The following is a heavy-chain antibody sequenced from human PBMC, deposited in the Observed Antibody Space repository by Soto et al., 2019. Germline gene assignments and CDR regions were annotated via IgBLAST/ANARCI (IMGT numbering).Heavy chain of an antibody. V-gene: IGHV3-74*01. CDR3: ARGGAMGVDY. CDR2: IDSYSTTT. D-gene: IGHD1-26*01. Sequence: GGSLRLSCTASGFTFNNNWMHWVRQAPGKGLVWVARIDSYSTTTNYADSVKGRFTISRDNAKNTVFLHLSSLTDEDSAVYYCARGGAMGVDYWGQGTLVTVSS. J-gene: IGHJ4*02. CDR1: GFTFNNNW.